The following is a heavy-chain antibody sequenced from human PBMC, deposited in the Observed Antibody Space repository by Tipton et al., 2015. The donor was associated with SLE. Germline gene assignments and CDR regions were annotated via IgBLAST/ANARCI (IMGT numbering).Heavy chain of an antibody. Sequence: TLSLTCAVSGGSINSYNWWTWVRQPPGKGLEWIGEIYHSGTTNYNPSLKSRITISLDKTNNHFSLRLSSLTAADTAVYYCARDGGHTYLLGSLDYCGQGTPVNVS. D-gene: IGHD3-16*01. CDR3: ARDGGHTYLLGSLDY. J-gene: IGHJ4*02. V-gene: IGHV4-4*02. CDR2: IYHSGTT. CDR1: GGSINSYNW.